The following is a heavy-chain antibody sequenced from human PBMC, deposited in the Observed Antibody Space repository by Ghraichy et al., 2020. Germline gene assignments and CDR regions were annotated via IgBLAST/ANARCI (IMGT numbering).Heavy chain of an antibody. CDR1: GDSVSSNSAS. CDR3: ARGGRGHSVSLFDS. J-gene: IGHJ4*02. CDR2: TYYRTMWYN. V-gene: IGHV6-1*01. Sequence: SQTLSLTCAISGDSVSSNSASWNWIRQSPSRGLEWLGRTYYRTMWYNDYAASLKSRMTINPDTSKNQFSLQLNSVTPEDTAVYYCARGGRGHSVSLFDSWGQGALVTVSS. D-gene: IGHD3-10*01.